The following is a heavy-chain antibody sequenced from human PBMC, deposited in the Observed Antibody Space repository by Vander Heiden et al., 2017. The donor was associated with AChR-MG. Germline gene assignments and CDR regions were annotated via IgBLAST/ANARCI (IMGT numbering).Heavy chain of an antibody. CDR3: VRRGDYSKNWFDL. D-gene: IGHD4-4*01. CDR2: IWPGDSDT. Sequence: EVQLVQSGADVKKPGGSLKISCKGSGYTFNSFWIGWVRQTPGKGLEWMGFIWPGDSDTRYRPAFQGQLTISADKSNRTAYLQWSSLKASDTAMYYCVRRGDYSKNWFDLWGQGTLVTVSS. V-gene: IGHV5-51*03. CDR1: GYTFNSFW. J-gene: IGHJ5*02.